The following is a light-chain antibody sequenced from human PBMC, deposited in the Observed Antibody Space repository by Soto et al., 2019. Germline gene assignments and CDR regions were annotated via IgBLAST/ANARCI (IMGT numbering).Light chain of an antibody. CDR3: QQYDTWPPVT. CDR2: AAS. V-gene: IGKV3-15*01. CDR1: QSVNSN. J-gene: IGKJ4*01. Sequence: IMMTQSPATLSVSPGERATLSCRASQSVNSNLAWYQHKPGQAPRLLVYAASFRAPGIPARFSGSGSGTEFTLTITSLQSDDFAVYFCQQYDTWPPVTFGGGTKVELK.